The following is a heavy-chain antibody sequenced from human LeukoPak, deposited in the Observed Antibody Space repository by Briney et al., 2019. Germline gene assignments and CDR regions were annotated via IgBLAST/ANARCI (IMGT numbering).Heavy chain of an antibody. CDR3: ARRKYSGSFVLRAGPFDY. D-gene: IGHD1-26*01. CDR1: GGSISSSSYY. V-gene: IGHV4-39*01. CDR2: IYYSGST. Sequence: SETLSLTCTVSGGSISSSSYYWGWIRQPPGRGLEWIGSIYYSGSTYYNPSLKSRVTISVDTSKNQLSLKLSSVTAADTAVYYCARRKYSGSFVLRAGPFDYWGQRTLVTVSS. J-gene: IGHJ4*02.